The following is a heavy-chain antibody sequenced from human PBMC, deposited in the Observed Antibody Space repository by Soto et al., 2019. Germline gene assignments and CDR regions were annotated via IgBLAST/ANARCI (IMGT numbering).Heavy chain of an antibody. CDR1: GFTFSGSG. CDR2: IRSKANSYAT. J-gene: IGHJ4*02. V-gene: IGHV3-73*01. CDR3: TRSVGYCSGGSCYPYFDY. D-gene: IGHD2-15*01. Sequence: GGFLRLSCAASGFTFSGSGRHWVRQASGKGLEWVGRIRSKANSYATAYAASVKGRFTISRDDSKNTAYLQMNSLKTEDTAVYYCTRSVGYCSGGSCYPYFDYWGQGTLVTVSS.